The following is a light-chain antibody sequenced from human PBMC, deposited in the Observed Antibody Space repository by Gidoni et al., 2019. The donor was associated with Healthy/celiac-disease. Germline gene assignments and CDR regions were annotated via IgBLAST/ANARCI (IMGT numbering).Light chain of an antibody. V-gene: IGKV4-1*01. Sequence: DIVMTQSPDSLAVSLGERATINCKSSQSVLYSSNNKNYLAWYQQKPGQPPKLLIYWASTRESGVPDRFSGNGSGTDFTLTISSLQAEDVAVYYCQQYYSTPQTFXQXTKVEIK. CDR2: WAS. J-gene: IGKJ1*01. CDR3: QQYYSTPQT. CDR1: QSVLYSSNNKNY.